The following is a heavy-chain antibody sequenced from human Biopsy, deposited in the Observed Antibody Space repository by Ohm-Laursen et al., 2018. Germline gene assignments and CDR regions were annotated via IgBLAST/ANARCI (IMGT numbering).Heavy chain of an antibody. J-gene: IGHJ4*02. CDR2: VDYSGSG. D-gene: IGHD3-22*01. CDR1: GGSISSSTFY. V-gene: IGHV4-39*01. CDR3: ARSPPPYYYDNSGYYWVN. Sequence: TLSLTCTVSGGSISSSTFYWGWIRQPPGKGLEWIGSVDYSGSGHYNPSLESRITISVDTSKNQFSPRLSSVTAADTAVYYCARSPPPYYYDNSGYYWVNWGQGTLVTASS.